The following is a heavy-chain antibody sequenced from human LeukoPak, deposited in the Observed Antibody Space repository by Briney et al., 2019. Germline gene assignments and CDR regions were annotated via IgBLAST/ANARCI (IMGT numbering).Heavy chain of an antibody. V-gene: IGHV4-39*07. CDR3: ARDRKVRGVIITRHNWFDP. Sequence: PSETLSLTCTVTGGTISSSSYYWGWIRQPPGKGLEWIGSIYYSGSTYYNPSLKSRVTISVDTSKNQFSLKLSSVTAADTAVYYCARDRKVRGVIITRHNWFDPWGQGTLVTVSS. J-gene: IGHJ5*02. CDR1: GGTISSSSYY. CDR2: IYYSGST. D-gene: IGHD3-10*01.